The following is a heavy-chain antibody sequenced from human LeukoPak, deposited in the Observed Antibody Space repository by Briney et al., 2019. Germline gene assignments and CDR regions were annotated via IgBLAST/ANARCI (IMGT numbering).Heavy chain of an antibody. CDR1: GGSFSGYY. CDR2: INHSGST. D-gene: IGHD5-24*01. V-gene: IGHV4-34*01. CDR3: ASLATEMATIGYYFDY. Sequence: PSETLSLTCAVYGGSFSGYYWSGISQPPGKGLEWIGEINHSGSTNYSPSLKSRVAISVDTSKNQFSLKLSSVTAADTAVYYCASLATEMATIGYYFDYWGQGTLVTVSS. J-gene: IGHJ4*02.